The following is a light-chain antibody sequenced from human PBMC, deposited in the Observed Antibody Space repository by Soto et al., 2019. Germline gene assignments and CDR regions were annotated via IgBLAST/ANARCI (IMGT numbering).Light chain of an antibody. V-gene: IGLV2-14*01. CDR2: DVS. Sequence: QSVLTQPASVAGSPGQSITISCNGTSSDVGAYSFVSWYQQHPGKAPKLIIYDVSTRPSGVSNRFSGSKSGNTASLTISGLQAEDEADYDCSSYTSSTSYVFGTGTKLTVL. CDR1: SSDVGAYSF. CDR3: SSYTSSTSYV. J-gene: IGLJ1*01.